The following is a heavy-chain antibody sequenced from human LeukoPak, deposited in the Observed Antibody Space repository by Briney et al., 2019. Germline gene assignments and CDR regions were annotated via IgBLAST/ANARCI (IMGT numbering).Heavy chain of an antibody. CDR2: INSDGSST. CDR3: ARDEEQQLLDY. Sequence: GGYLRLSCAASGFTFSSYWMHWVRQAPGKGLVWVSRINSDGSSTSYADSVKGRFTISRDNAKNTLYLQMNSLRAEDTAVYYCARDEEQQLLDYWGQGTLVTVSS. V-gene: IGHV3-74*01. J-gene: IGHJ4*02. D-gene: IGHD6-13*01. CDR1: GFTFSSYW.